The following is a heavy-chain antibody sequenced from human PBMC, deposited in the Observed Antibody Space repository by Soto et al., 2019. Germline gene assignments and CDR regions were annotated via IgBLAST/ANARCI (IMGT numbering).Heavy chain of an antibody. V-gene: IGHV1-8*01. J-gene: IGHJ5*02. D-gene: IGHD5-12*01. Sequence: QVHLVQSGAEVKKPGASVKVSCEASGYTFTSSDINWVRQATGQGLEWMGYMNPNSGNTGYAQDFQGRFTMTWNTSISTAYMELTSLKSDDTAVYYCAREFRRDGSWGQGTLFTVSS. CDR2: MNPNSGNT. CDR1: GYTFTSSD. CDR3: AREFRRDGS.